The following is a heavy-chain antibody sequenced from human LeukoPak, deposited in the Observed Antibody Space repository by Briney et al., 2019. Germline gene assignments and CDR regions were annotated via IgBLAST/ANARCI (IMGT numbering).Heavy chain of an antibody. Sequence: PSETLSLTCTVSGGSISSNNYYWGWIRQAPGKGLEWLGRIRSKTDSGTTDYAAPVKGRFTISRDDSKNMVYLQMNSLKTEDTAVYYCTNGLSGYERDIDYWGQGTLVTVSS. CDR3: TNGLSGYERDIDY. CDR2: IRSKTDSGTT. D-gene: IGHD5-12*01. J-gene: IGHJ4*02. V-gene: IGHV3-15*01. CDR1: GGSISSNNYY.